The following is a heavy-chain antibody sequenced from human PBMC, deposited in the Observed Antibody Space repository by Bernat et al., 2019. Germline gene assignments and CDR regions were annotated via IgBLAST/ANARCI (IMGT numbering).Heavy chain of an antibody. Sequence: EVQLLESGGALVQPGGSLRLSCAASGFTFSNYVMTWVRQAPGKGLEWVSGISGSGGSTYYADSVRGRFTISRDNSNNTLFLQMNSLRAEDTAVYYCAKNVDYDFWSGYSSGFDPWGQGTLVTVSS. V-gene: IGHV3-23*01. CDR1: GFTFSNYV. CDR3: AKNVDYDFWSGYSSGFDP. D-gene: IGHD3-3*01. J-gene: IGHJ5*02. CDR2: ISGSGGST.